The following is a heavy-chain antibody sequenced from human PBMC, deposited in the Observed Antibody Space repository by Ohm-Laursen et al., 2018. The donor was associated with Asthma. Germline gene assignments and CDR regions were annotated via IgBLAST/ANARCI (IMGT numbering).Heavy chain of an antibody. V-gene: IGHV3-30-3*01. J-gene: IGHJ4*02. CDR3: ARDRYSSGWDY. CDR2: ISYDGSNK. Sequence: SLRLSCAASGFTFSSYAMHWVRQAPGKGLEWVAVISYDGSNKYYADSVKGRFTISRDNSKNTLYLQMNGLRAEDTAVYYCARDRYSSGWDYWGQGTLVTVSS. CDR1: GFTFSSYA. D-gene: IGHD6-19*01.